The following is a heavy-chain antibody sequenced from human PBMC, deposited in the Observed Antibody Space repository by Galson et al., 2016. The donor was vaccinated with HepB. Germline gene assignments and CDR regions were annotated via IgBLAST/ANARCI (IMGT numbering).Heavy chain of an antibody. Sequence: SLRLSCAASGFPFSDYGMHWVRQAPGKGLEWMSVLSHDGIHEYFTDSLKDRLTISRDNSKNTLYMQLNSLRPEDTAVYYCARQGVGATMDYWGRGTLVTVSS. CDR1: GFPFSDYG. V-gene: IGHV3-30*03. J-gene: IGHJ4*02. CDR3: ARQGVGATMDY. CDR2: LSHDGIHE. D-gene: IGHD1-26*01.